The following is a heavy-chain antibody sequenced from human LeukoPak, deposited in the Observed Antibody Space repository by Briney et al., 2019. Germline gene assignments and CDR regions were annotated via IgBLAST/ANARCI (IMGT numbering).Heavy chain of an antibody. CDR2: IIPILGIA. J-gene: IGHJ4*02. CDR1: GGTFSSYA. Sequence: GASVKVSCKASGGTFSSYAISWVRRAPGQGLEWMGRIIPILGIANYAQKFQGRVTITADKSASTAYMELSSLRSEDTAVYYCTRRLMTTVNDYWGQGTLVTVSS. D-gene: IGHD4-17*01. V-gene: IGHV1-69*04. CDR3: TRRLMTTVNDY.